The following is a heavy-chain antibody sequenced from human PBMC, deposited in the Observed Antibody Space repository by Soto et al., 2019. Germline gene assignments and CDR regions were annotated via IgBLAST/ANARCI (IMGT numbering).Heavy chain of an antibody. J-gene: IGHJ6*02. CDR2: IYHSGST. Sequence: SETLSLTCAVSGGSISSGGYSWSWIRQPPGKGLEWIGYIYHSGSTYYNPSLKSRVTISVDRSKNQFSLKLSSVTAADTAVYYCARDFHYGSGRSRYGMDVWGQGTTVTVSS. D-gene: IGHD3-10*01. CDR1: GGSISSGGYS. V-gene: IGHV4-30-2*01. CDR3: ARDFHYGSGRSRYGMDV.